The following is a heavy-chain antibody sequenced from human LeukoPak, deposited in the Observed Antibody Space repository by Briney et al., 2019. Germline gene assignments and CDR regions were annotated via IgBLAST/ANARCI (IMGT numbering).Heavy chain of an antibody. V-gene: IGHV4-39*01. CDR2: IYSSGTT. J-gene: IGHJ6*03. CDR1: GGSISSSSYY. Sequence: SETLSLTCTVSGGSISSSSYYWGWIRQPPGKGLEWIGSIYSSGTTYYNPSLKIRVTISVDTSKNQFSLKLSSVTAADTAVYYCARASRLPKMIFGVVIIHTQPHYYYMDVWGKGTTVTVSS. D-gene: IGHD3-3*01. CDR3: ARASRLPKMIFGVVIIHTQPHYYYMDV.